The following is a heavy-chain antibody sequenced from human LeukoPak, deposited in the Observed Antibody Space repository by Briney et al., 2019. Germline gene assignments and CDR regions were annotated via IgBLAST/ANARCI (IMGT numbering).Heavy chain of an antibody. Sequence: SETLSLTCTVSGGSISSSSYYWGWIRQPPGKGLEWIGRVSSSGSTDYNASLKSRVAISVDTSKNQFSLKLSSVTAADTAVYYCARRSAGYDYVWGSYRYRYYFDYWGQGTLVTVSS. J-gene: IGHJ4*02. CDR3: ARRSAGYDYVWGSYRYRYYFDY. CDR1: GGSISSSSYY. V-gene: IGHV4-39*07. D-gene: IGHD3-16*02. CDR2: VSSSGST.